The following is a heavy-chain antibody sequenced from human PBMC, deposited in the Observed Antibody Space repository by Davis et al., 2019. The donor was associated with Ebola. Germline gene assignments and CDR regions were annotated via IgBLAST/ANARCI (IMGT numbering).Heavy chain of an antibody. D-gene: IGHD2-2*01. CDR2: INHSGST. J-gene: IGHJ5*02. Sequence: PSETLSLTCAVYGGSFSGYYWSWIRQPPGKGLEWIGEINHSGSTNYNPSLKSRVTISVDTSKNQFSLKLSSVTAADTAVYYCARVIGDLGPAAIRMGVWFDPWGQGTLVTVSS. CDR3: ARVIGDLGPAAIRMGVWFDP. V-gene: IGHV4-34*01. CDR1: GGSFSGYY.